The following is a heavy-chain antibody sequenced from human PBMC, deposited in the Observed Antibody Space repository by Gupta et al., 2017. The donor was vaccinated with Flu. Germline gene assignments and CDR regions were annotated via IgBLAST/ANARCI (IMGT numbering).Heavy chain of an antibody. CDR1: GFTFSSYA. D-gene: IGHD6-19*01. CDR3: AKDALWYSSGWYGTTAGFDP. Sequence: EVQLLESGGGLVQPGGSLSISCAASGFTFSSYAMRWVRQAPGKGLEWVSAISGSGGSTYYADSVKGRFTISRDNSKNTLYLQMNSLRAEDTAVYYCAKDALWYSSGWYGTTAGFDPWGQGTLVTVSS. CDR2: ISGSGGST. V-gene: IGHV3-23*01. J-gene: IGHJ5*02.